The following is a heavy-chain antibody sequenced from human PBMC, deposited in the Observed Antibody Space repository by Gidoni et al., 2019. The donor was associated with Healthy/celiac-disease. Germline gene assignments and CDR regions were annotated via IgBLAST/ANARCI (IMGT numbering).Heavy chain of an antibody. CDR1: GFTFSSYE. J-gene: IGHJ6*02. CDR2: ISSSGSTI. Sequence: EVQLVESGGGLVQPGGSLRLSCAASGFTFSSYEMNWVRQAPGKGLEWVSYISSSGSTIYYADSVKGRFTISRDNAKNSLYLQMNSLRAEDTAVYYCARDTVRGGRYYYYYGMDVWGQGTTVTVSS. CDR3: ARDTVRGGRYYYYYGMDV. D-gene: IGHD3-22*01. V-gene: IGHV3-48*03.